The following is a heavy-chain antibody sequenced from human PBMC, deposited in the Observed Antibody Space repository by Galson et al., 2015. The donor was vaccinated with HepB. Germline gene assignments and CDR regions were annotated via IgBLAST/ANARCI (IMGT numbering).Heavy chain of an antibody. D-gene: IGHD3-10*01. CDR3: ARQSGLWFGELLKPDY. V-gene: IGHV5-51*01. Sequence: QSGAEVKKPGESLKISCKGSGYSFTSYWIGWVRQMPGKGLEWMGIIYPGDSDTRYSPSFQGQVTISADKSISTAYLQWSSLKASDTAMYYCARQSGLWFGELLKPDYWGQGTLVTVSS. CDR1: GYSFTSYW. CDR2: IYPGDSDT. J-gene: IGHJ4*02.